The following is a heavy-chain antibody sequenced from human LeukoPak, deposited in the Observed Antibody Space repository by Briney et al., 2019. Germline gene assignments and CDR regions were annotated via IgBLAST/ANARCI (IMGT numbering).Heavy chain of an antibody. D-gene: IGHD3-10*01. V-gene: IGHV4-34*01. J-gene: IGHJ4*02. CDR3: ARLEDYYGSGSYYNFFYYFDY. CDR2: INHSGST. CDR1: GGSFSGYY. Sequence: SETLSLTCAVYGGSFSGYYWSWVRQPPGKGLEWIGEINHSGSTNYNPSLKSRVTISVDTSKNQFSLKLSSVTAADTAVYYCARLEDYYGSGSYYNFFYYFDYWGQGTLVTVSS.